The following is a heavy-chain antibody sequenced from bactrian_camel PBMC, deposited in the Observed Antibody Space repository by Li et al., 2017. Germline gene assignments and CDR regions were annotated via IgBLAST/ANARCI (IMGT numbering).Heavy chain of an antibody. Sequence: QVQLVESGGGLVQPGGSLRLSCAISGYATSHYCIAWFRLSPGKEREEVAHIYARNGRSDVSGPVKGRFTISRDNSKTTVYLEMRNLKSEDTAKYHRAIHPDGLIAGPTRGPGTQVTVS. J-gene: IGHJ4*01. CDR2: IYARNGRS. V-gene: IGHV3S1*01. CDR1: GYATSHYC. CDR3: AIHPDGLIAGPT. D-gene: IGHD6*01.